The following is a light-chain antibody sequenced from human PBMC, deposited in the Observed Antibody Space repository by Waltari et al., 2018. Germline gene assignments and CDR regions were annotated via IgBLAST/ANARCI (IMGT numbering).Light chain of an antibody. J-gene: IGLJ2*01. V-gene: IGLV2-8*01. Sequence: QSALTQPPSASGSPRQSVTLSCPGPSTDIGAYNYVSWYQQHPGKAPKLLIYEVSERPSGVPDRFSGSKSGITASLTVFGLQTEDEADYYCASFAGSNTLFGGGTKLTVL. CDR3: ASFAGSNTL. CDR2: EVS. CDR1: STDIGAYNY.